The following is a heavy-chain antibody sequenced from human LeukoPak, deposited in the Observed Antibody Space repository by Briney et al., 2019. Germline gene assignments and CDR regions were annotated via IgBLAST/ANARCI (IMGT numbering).Heavy chain of an antibody. D-gene: IGHD5-18*01. CDR3: ARDSHYSYGPFFDY. CDR2: ISSSGSTI. V-gene: IGHV3-48*03. J-gene: IGHJ4*02. CDR1: GFTFSSYE. Sequence: PGGSLRLSCAASGFTFSSYEMNWVRQAPGKGLEWVSYISSSGSTIYYADSVKGRFTISRDNAKNSLYLQMNSLRAEDTAVIYCARDSHYSYGPFFDYWGQGTLVTVSS.